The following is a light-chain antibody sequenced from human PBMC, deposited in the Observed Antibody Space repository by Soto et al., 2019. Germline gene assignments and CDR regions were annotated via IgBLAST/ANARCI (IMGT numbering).Light chain of an antibody. V-gene: IGKV3-20*01. CDR1: QSVSSNY. CDR2: GAS. CDR3: QQYGSSPPYT. J-gene: IGKJ2*01. Sequence: EIVLTQSPGTLSLSPGERATLSCRASQSVSSNYLAWYQQKPGQAPRLVIYGASNRATGIPDRFSGSGSWTDFTLIINRLEPEDFAVYYCQQYGSSPPYTFGQGTKLDIK.